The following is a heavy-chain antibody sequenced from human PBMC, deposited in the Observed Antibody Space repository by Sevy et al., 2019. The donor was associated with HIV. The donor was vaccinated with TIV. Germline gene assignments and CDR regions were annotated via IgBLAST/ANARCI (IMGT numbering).Heavy chain of an antibody. Sequence: ASVKVSCKASGYTFTSYGISWVRQAPGQGLEWMGWFSAYNGNTNYAQKLQGRVTMTTDTSTSTAYMELRSLRSDDTAVYYCARVDYGDYVRYYYYYGMDVWGQGTTVTVSS. CDR2: FSAYNGNT. CDR3: ARVDYGDYVRYYYYYGMDV. CDR1: GYTFTSYG. V-gene: IGHV1-18*01. J-gene: IGHJ6*02. D-gene: IGHD4-17*01.